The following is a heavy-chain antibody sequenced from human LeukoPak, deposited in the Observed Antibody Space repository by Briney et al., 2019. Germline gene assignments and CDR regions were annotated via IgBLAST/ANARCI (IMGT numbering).Heavy chain of an antibody. CDR3: ARDGLTGYEDFDY. Sequence: SETLSLTCTVSGGSISSSSYYWGWIRQPPGKGLEWIGSIYYSGSTYYNPSLKSRVTISVDTSKNQFPLKLSSVTAADTAVYYCARDGLTGYEDFDYWGQGTLVTVSS. V-gene: IGHV4-39*06. D-gene: IGHD3-9*01. CDR2: IYYSGST. CDR1: GGSISSSSYY. J-gene: IGHJ4*02.